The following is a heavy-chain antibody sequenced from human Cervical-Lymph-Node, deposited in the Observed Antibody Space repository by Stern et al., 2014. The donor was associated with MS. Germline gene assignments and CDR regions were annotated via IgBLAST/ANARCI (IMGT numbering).Heavy chain of an antibody. CDR2: INYSGST. V-gene: IGHV4-34*01. D-gene: IGHD3-10*01. CDR3: ARGHPTYGSGYYYVMDV. CDR1: GGSFSGYY. J-gene: IGHJ6*02. Sequence: QVQLQQWGAGLLKPSETLSLTCGVYGGSFSGYYWSWIRQPPGKGLEWIGEINYSGSTNYNPALKSRVTISVETSKKQFSLNLRSVTAADTAVYYCARGHPTYGSGYYYVMDVWGQGTTVTVSS.